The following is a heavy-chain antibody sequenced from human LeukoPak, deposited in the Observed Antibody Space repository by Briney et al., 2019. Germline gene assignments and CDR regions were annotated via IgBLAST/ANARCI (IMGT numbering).Heavy chain of an antibody. CDR3: AGNYGAHDY. CDR2: IYYSGST. Sequence: KPSETLSLTGTVSGGSISSGGYWSWIRQHPGKGLEWIGYIYYSGSTYYNPSLKSRVTISVDTSKNQFSLKLSSVTAADTAVYYCAGNYGAHDYWGQGTLVTVSS. CDR1: GGSISSGGY. V-gene: IGHV4-31*03. J-gene: IGHJ4*02. D-gene: IGHD4-17*01.